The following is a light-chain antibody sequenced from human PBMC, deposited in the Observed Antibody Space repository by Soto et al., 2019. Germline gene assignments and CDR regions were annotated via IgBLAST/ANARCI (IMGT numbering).Light chain of an antibody. CDR2: DVS. CDR3: CSHTTSSTWV. CDR1: NSDVGSFNF. J-gene: IGLJ3*02. Sequence: QSVLTQPASVSGSPGQSITLSCTATNSDVGSFNFVSWYQQHPDKAPKLLIYDVSNRPSGVSSRFSGSKSDYTASLTISGLQPEDEADYYCCSHTTSSTWVFGGGTKLTVL. V-gene: IGLV2-14*03.